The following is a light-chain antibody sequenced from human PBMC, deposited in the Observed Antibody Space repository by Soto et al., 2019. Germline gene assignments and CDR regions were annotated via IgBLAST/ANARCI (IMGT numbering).Light chain of an antibody. CDR1: SRDVGGYNY. Sequence: QSVLTKPASVSGSPGQSITISCTGTSRDVGGYNYVSWYQQHPGKAPKLMIYEVSNRPSGVSNRFSGSKSGNTASLTISGLQAEDEADYYCCSYTSSSAVLFGGGTKLTVL. CDR2: EVS. V-gene: IGLV2-14*01. CDR3: CSYTSSSAVL. J-gene: IGLJ2*01.